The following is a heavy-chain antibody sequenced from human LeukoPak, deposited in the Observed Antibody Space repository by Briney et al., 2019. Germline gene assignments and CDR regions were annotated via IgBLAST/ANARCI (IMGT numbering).Heavy chain of an antibody. D-gene: IGHD1-26*01. CDR2: IIPIFGTA. CDR3: ASHVGATWTTDY. CDR1: GGTFSSYA. J-gene: IGHJ4*02. Sequence: GASMKVSCKASGGTFSSYAISWVRQAPGQGLEWMGGIIPIFGTANYAQKFQGRVTITTDESTSTAYMELSSLRSEDTAVYYCASHVGATWTTDYWGQGTLVTVSS. V-gene: IGHV1-69*05.